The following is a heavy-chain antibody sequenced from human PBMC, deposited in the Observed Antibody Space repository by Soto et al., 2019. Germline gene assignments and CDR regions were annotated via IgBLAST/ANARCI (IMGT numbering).Heavy chain of an antibody. J-gene: IGHJ3*02. Sequence: PSDTLSLTCTVSGGSISSYYWSWTRQPPGRGLERLGYIYYRGSTNYNPSLKSRGTISVATSKNQFSLKLSSVTAADSAVDYGVHWHYGDDDFDIWGQGTMVT. CDR3: VHWHYGDDDFDI. V-gene: IGHV4-59*08. D-gene: IGHD4-17*01. CDR1: GGSISSYY. CDR2: IYYRGST.